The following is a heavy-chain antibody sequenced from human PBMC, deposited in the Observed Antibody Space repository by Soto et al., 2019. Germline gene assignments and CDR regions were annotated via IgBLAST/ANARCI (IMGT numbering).Heavy chain of an antibody. D-gene: IGHD2-2*01. CDR3: ANTHCSSTSCYVYYFDY. J-gene: IGHJ4*02. CDR2: ISYDGSNK. V-gene: IGHV3-30*18. CDR1: GFTFSSYG. Sequence: QVQLVESGGGVVQPGRSLRLSCAASGFTFSSYGMHWVRQAPGKGLEWVAVISYDGSNKYYADSVKGRFTISRDTSKNTLYLQMNSLRAEDTAVYYCANTHCSSTSCYVYYFDYWGQGTLVTVSS.